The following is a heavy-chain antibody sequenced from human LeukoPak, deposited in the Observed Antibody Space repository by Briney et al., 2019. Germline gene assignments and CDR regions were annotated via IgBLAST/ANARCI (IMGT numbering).Heavy chain of an antibody. CDR3: ARDFKYCTNGVCYFFDY. CDR2: IKQDGSDK. J-gene: IGHJ4*02. V-gene: IGHV3-7*01. D-gene: IGHD2-8*01. Sequence: SLSLTCAVDGGSLSGNYWNWISQFPGKVLGWVATIKQDGSDKYYVDSVKGLFTISRDNAKNSLYLQMNSLRAEDTAVYYCARDFKYCTNGVCYFFDYWGQGTLVTVSS. CDR1: GGSLSGNY.